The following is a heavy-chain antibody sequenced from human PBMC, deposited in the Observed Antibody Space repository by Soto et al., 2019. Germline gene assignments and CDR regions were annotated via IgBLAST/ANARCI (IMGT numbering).Heavy chain of an antibody. D-gene: IGHD3-10*01. CDR2: IYTSGST. V-gene: IGHV4-4*07. CDR3: ARDHLPYYYGSGSYYKEPDYYYYYGMDV. J-gene: IGHJ6*02. CDR1: GGSISSYY. Sequence: PSETLSLTCTVPGGSISSYYWSWIRQPAGKGLEWIGRIYTSGSTNYNPSLKSRVTRSVHTSKNQFSLKLSSVTAADTAVYYCARDHLPYYYGSGSYYKEPDYYYYYGMDVWGQGTTVTVPS.